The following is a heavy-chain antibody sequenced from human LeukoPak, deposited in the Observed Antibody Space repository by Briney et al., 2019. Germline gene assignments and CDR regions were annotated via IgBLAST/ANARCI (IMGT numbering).Heavy chain of an antibody. CDR3: ARGGWSRTFDAFDI. J-gene: IGHJ3*02. Sequence: GGSLRLSCAASGFTFSSYVMSWVRQAPGKGLEWLSGISGSGANTYYADSVKGRFTISRDNSKNTLYLQMNSLRAEDTAVYYCARGGWSRTFDAFDIWGQGTMVTVFS. CDR1: GFTFSSYV. D-gene: IGHD3-22*01. CDR2: ISGSGANT. V-gene: IGHV3-23*01.